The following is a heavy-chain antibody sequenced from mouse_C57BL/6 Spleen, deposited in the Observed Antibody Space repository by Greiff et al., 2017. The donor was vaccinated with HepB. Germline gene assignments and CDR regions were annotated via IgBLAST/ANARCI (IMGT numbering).Heavy chain of an antibody. J-gene: IGHJ4*01. CDR2: IYPGDGDT. CDR3: ARGELRPYYYAMDY. Sequence: QVQLQQSGPELVKPGASVKISCKASGYAFSSYWMNWVKQRPGKGLEWIGRIYPGDGDTNYNGKFKGKATLTADKSSSTAYMQLSSLTSEDSAVYFCARGELRPYYYAMDYWGQGTSVTVSS. D-gene: IGHD3-2*02. V-gene: IGHV1-82*01. CDR1: GYAFSSYW.